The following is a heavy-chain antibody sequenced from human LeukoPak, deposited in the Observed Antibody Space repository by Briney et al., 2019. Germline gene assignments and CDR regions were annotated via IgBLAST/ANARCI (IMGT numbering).Heavy chain of an antibody. Sequence: GASVKVSCKASGGTFSSYAISWVRQAPGQGLEWVGGIIPIFGTANYAQKFQGRVTITADKSTSTAYMELSSLRSEDTAVYYCARGGFWGPNWFDPWGQGTLVTVSS. D-gene: IGHD3-16*01. V-gene: IGHV1-69*06. J-gene: IGHJ5*02. CDR3: ARGGFWGPNWFDP. CDR1: GGTFSSYA. CDR2: IIPIFGTA.